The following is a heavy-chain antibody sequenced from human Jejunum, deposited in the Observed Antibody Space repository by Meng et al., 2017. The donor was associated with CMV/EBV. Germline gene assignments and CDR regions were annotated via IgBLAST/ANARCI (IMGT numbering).Heavy chain of an antibody. CDR1: AFPFSDYA. D-gene: IGHD1-26*01. J-gene: IGHJ4*02. CDR2: ISGSGATT. V-gene: IGHV3-23*01. CDR3: AKGVGATSPRFFDY. Sequence: SAFPFSDYAMNWVRQAPGKGLEWVSTISGSGATTYYADSVKGRFTISRDNSKKTLYLQMNSLRAEDTAVYYCAKGVGATSPRFFDYWGQGTLVTVSS.